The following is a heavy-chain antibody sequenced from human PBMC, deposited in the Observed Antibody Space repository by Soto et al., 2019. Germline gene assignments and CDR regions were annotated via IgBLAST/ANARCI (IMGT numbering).Heavy chain of an antibody. CDR2: IYHSGST. CDR3: ARDRVVPTTLLYYYYGMDV. V-gene: IGHV4-30-2*01. J-gene: IGHJ6*02. CDR1: GGSISSGGYS. D-gene: IGHD6-6*01. Sequence: SETLSLTCAFSGGSISSGGYSLSWIRQPPGKGLEWIGYIYHSGSTNYNPSLKSRVTISVDTSKNQFSLKLSSVTAADTAVYYCARDRVVPTTLLYYYYGMDVWGQGTTVTVSS.